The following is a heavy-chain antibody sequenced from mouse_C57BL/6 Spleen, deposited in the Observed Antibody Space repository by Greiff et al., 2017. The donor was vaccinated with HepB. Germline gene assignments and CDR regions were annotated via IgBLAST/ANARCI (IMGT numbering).Heavy chain of an antibody. CDR1: GYTFTSYW. Sequence: QVQLQQPGAELVMPGASVKLSCKASGYTFTSYWMHWVKQRPGQGLEWIGEIDPSDSYTNYNQKFKGKSTLTVDKSSSTAYMQLSSLTSEDSAVYYGASGYDRDYWGQGTTLTVSS. CDR3: ASGYDRDY. D-gene: IGHD2-2*01. CDR2: IDPSDSYT. V-gene: IGHV1-69*01. J-gene: IGHJ2*01.